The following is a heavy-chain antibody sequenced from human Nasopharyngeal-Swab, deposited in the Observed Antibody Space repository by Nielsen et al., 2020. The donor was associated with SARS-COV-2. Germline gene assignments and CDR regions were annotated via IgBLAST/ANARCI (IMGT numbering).Heavy chain of an antibody. V-gene: IGHV1-24*01. CDR3: ATAPYGSGSGDFLDY. J-gene: IGHJ4*02. Sequence: ASVKVSCKVSGYTLTELSMHWVRQAPGKGLEWMGGFDPEDGETIYAQKFQGRVTMTEDTSTDTAYMELSSLRSEDTAVYYCATAPYGSGSGDFLDYWGQGTPVTVSS. CDR2: FDPEDGET. CDR1: GYTLTELS. D-gene: IGHD3-10*01.